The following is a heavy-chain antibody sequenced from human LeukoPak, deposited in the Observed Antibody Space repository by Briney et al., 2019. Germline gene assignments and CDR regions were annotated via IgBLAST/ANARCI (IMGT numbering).Heavy chain of an antibody. CDR3: ARLNIGSYYFDY. CDR2: INAGNGDT. CDR1: GYTFTNYF. Sequence: ASVKISCKAHGYTFTNYFIHWVRQSPGQGFEWMGRINAGNGDTQYSQKFQDRVTVTSDTSASTVDMELSSLTSEDTAMYYCARLNIGSYYFDYWGQGTLVTVSS. V-gene: IGHV1-3*01. J-gene: IGHJ4*02. D-gene: IGHD2/OR15-2a*01.